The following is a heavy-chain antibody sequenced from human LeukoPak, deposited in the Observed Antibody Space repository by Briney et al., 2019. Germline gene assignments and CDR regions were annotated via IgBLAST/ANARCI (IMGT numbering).Heavy chain of an antibody. V-gene: IGHV3-33*01. CDR1: GFTFSSYG. J-gene: IGHJ6*04. Sequence: GGSLRLSCAASGFTFSSYGMHWVRQAPGKGLDWVAVIWYDGSNKYYADSVKGRFTISRDNSKNTLYLQMNSLRAEDTAVYYCARTRGAVAGYYYYYGMDVWGKGTTVTVSS. D-gene: IGHD6-19*01. CDR3: ARTRGAVAGYYYYYGMDV. CDR2: IWYDGSNK.